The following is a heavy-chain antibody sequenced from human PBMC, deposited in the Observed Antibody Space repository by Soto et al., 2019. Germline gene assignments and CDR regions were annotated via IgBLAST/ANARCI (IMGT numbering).Heavy chain of an antibody. CDR2: INAGNGNT. D-gene: IGHD6-13*01. Sequence: ASVKVSCKASGYTFTSYAMHWVRQAPGQRLEWMGWINAGNGNTKYSQKFQGRVTITRDTSASTAYMELSSLRSEDTAVYYCARDFIAAAGTGAFDIWGQGTMVTVSS. CDR3: ARDFIAAAGTGAFDI. CDR1: GYTFTSYA. V-gene: IGHV1-3*01. J-gene: IGHJ3*02.